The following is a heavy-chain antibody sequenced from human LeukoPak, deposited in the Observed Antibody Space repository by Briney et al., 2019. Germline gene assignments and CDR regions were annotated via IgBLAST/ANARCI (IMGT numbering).Heavy chain of an antibody. D-gene: IGHD2-2*01. CDR2: IYYSGST. J-gene: IGHJ5*02. Sequence: PSETLSLTCTVSGGSISSYYWSWIRQPPGKGLEWIGYIYYSGSTNYNPSLKSRVTISVDTSKNQFSLKLSSVTAADTAVYYCARRYCSSTSCSNGNWFDPWGQGTLVTVSS. CDR1: GGSISSYY. CDR3: ARRYCSSTSCSNGNWFDP. V-gene: IGHV4-59*01.